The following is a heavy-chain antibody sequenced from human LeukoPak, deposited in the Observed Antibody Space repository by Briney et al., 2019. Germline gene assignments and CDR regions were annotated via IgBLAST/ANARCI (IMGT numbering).Heavy chain of an antibody. D-gene: IGHD6-6*01. Sequence: GGSLRLSCAASGFTFSDYYMSWIRQAPGKGLEWVSYISSSGSTIYYADSVKGRFTISRDNAKNSLYLQMNSLRAEDTAVYYCAKGNSIAARSYFDYWGQGTLVTVSS. V-gene: IGHV3-11*04. CDR1: GFTFSDYY. J-gene: IGHJ4*02. CDR2: ISSSGSTI. CDR3: AKGNSIAARSYFDY.